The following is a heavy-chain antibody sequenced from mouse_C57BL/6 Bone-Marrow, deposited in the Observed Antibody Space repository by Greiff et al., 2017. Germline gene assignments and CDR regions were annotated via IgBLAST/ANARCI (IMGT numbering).Heavy chain of an antibody. D-gene: IGHD1-1*01. CDR2: IDPETGGT. V-gene: IGHV1-15*01. Sequence: VKLMESGAELVRPGASVTLSCKASGYTFTDYEMHWVKQTPVHGLEWIGAIDPETGGTAYNQKFKGKAILTADKSSSTAYMGLRSLTSEDSAVYYCTRRFLTTVVAPGFAYWGQGTLVTVSA. J-gene: IGHJ3*01. CDR3: TRRFLTTVVAPGFAY. CDR1: GYTFTDYE.